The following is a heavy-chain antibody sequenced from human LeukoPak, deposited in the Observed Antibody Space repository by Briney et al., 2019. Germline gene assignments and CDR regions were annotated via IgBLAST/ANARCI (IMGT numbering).Heavy chain of an antibody. CDR2: INLSGGST. Sequence: GASVKVSCTASGYTFTNSYMHWVRLAPGHGLEWMGIINLSGGSTTYAQRFKGRVTMTRDTSTSTVYMELSSLRSDDTAAYFCARYIFDYWGQGTLVTVSS. CDR3: ARYIFDY. CDR1: GYTFTNSY. V-gene: IGHV1-46*01. J-gene: IGHJ4*02.